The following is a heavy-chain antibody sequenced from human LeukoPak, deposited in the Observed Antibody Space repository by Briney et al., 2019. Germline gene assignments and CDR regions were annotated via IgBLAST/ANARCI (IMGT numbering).Heavy chain of an antibody. Sequence: SSETLSLTCTVSGGSISSSNYYWGWIRQPPGKGLEWIGNIYYTGSTYSNPSLKSRVTISVDTSKNQFSLKLSSVTAADTAMYYCASKPSGRNSRYDYWGQGTLATVSS. V-gene: IGHV4-39*01. CDR2: IYYTGST. CDR1: GGSISSSNYY. CDR3: ASKPSGRNSRYDY. J-gene: IGHJ4*02. D-gene: IGHD2/OR15-2a*01.